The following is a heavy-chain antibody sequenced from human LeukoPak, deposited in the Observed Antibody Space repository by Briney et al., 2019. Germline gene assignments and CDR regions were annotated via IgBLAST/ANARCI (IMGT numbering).Heavy chain of an antibody. CDR1: GGSFSGYY. V-gene: IGHV4-34*01. Sequence: PSETLSLTCAVYGGSFSGYYWSWIRQPPGKGLEWIGEINHSGSTNYNPSLKNRVTMSVDTSKNQFSLKLSSVTAADTAVYYCARAGSGALRDWGQGTLVTVSS. CDR3: ARAGSGALRD. CDR2: INHSGST. D-gene: IGHD3-10*01. J-gene: IGHJ4*02.